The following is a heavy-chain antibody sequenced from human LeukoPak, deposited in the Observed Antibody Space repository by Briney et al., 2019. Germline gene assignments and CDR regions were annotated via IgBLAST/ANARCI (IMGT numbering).Heavy chain of an antibody. Sequence: GGSLRLSCVASGFIFSDYWMHWVRQSPGKGLEWVANIKQDGSEKHYVDSVKGRFTISRDNAKNSVYLQMNGLRAEDTAVYYCARGQPFGSHWGQGTLVTVSS. CDR3: ARGQPFGSH. CDR1: GFIFSDYW. CDR2: IKQDGSEK. V-gene: IGHV3-7*03. J-gene: IGHJ4*02. D-gene: IGHD3-10*01.